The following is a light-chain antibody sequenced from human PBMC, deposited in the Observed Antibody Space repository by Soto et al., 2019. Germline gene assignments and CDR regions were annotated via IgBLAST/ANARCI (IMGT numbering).Light chain of an antibody. CDR1: QGVSSY. Sequence: PGERATISCRASQGVSSYVAWYQQKPGQAPRLLIYDASISANHMPARCSGRVSGTDFTLTIRSLDPEDVVVYYCHHRDTSVTFGGETKVEIK. V-gene: IGKV3-11*01. J-gene: IGKJ4*01. CDR3: HHRDTSVT. CDR2: DAS.